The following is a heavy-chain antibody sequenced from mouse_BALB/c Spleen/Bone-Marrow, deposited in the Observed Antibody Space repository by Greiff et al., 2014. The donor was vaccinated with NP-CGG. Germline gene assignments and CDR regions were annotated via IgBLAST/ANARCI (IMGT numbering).Heavy chain of an antibody. Sequence: VQLQQSGAELVRPGTSVKVSCKASGYPFTNYLIEWVKQRPGQGLEWIGVINPGSGGTNYNEKFKGKATLTADKSSSTAYMQLSSLTSDDSAVYFCARGGDYGFMDYWGQGTSVTVSS. D-gene: IGHD1-2*01. CDR3: ARGGDYGFMDY. J-gene: IGHJ4*01. CDR1: GYPFTNYL. V-gene: IGHV1-54*01. CDR2: INPGSGGT.